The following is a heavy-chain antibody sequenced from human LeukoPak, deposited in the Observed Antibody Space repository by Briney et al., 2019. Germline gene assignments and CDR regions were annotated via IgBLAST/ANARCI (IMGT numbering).Heavy chain of an antibody. CDR3: ARGRGSSWYYFDY. J-gene: IGHJ4*02. D-gene: IGHD6-13*01. CDR1: GGSISSYY. Sequence: SETLSLTCTVSGGSISSYYWSWIRQPPGKGLEWIGYIHYSGGITYYNPSLKSRVTISVDTSKNQFSLSLSSVTAADTAVYYCARGRGSSWYYFDYWGQGTLVTVSS. CDR2: IHYSGGIT. V-gene: IGHV4-59*08.